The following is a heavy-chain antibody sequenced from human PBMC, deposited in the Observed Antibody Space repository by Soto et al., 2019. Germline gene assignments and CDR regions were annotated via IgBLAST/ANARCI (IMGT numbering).Heavy chain of an antibody. Sequence: QLQLVQSGAEVNKPGSAVKVSCKASGGTFSSYAISWVRQAPGQGLEWMGGIIPISDTTNYAQKFQGRVTITADESTSTAYMELSSLRSEDTAVYYCARSQGSSTSLEIYYYYYYGMDVWGQGTTVTVSS. CDR2: IIPISDTT. J-gene: IGHJ6*02. CDR3: ARSQGSSTSLEIYYYYYYGMDV. CDR1: GGTFSSYA. V-gene: IGHV1-69*01. D-gene: IGHD2-2*01.